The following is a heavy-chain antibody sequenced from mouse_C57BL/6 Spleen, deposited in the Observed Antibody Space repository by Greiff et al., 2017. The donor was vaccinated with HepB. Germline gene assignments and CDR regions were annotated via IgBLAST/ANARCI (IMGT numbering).Heavy chain of an antibody. D-gene: IGHD2-3*01. CDR1: GYTFTSYW. J-gene: IGHJ2*01. Sequence: VKLQQPGTELVKPGASVKLSCKASGYTFTSYWMHWVKQRPGQGLEWIGNINPSNGGTNYNEKFKSKATLTVDKSSSTAYMQLSSLTSEDSAVYYCARSSMIRVYFDYWGQGTTLTVSS. V-gene: IGHV1-53*01. CDR3: ARSSMIRVYFDY. CDR2: INPSNGGT.